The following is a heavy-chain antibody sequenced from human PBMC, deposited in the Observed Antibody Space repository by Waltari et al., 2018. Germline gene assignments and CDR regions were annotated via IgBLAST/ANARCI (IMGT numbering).Heavy chain of an antibody. V-gene: IGHV3-53*02. CDR1: GFTVSSDY. J-gene: IGHJ4*02. CDR2: IYSSGST. Sequence: EVQLVETGGGLIQPGGSLRLPCAALGFTVSSDYMSWVRQAPGKGLECVSVIYSSGSTYYADSVKGRFTISRDNSKNTVYLQMHSLRAEDTAVYYCAREGVDTANDYWGQGTQVTVSS. CDR3: AREGVDTANDY. D-gene: IGHD5-18*01.